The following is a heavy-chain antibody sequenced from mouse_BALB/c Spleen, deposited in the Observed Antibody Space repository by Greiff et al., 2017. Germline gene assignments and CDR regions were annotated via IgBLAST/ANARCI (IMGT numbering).Heavy chain of an antibody. J-gene: IGHJ4*01. V-gene: IGHV1-54*01. CDR2: INPGSGGT. CDR1: GYAFTNYL. D-gene: IGHD2-4*01. CDR3: AREGAYDYDDEGDYAMDY. Sequence: QVQLQQSGAELVRPGTSVKVSCKASGYAFTNYLIEWVKQRPGQGLEWIGVINPGSGGTNYNEKFKGKATLTADKSSSTAYMQLSSLTSDDSAVYFCAREGAYDYDDEGDYAMDYWGQGTSVTVSS.